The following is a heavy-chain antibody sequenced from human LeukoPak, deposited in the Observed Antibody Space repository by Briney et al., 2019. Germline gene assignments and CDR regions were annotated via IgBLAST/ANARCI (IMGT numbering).Heavy chain of an antibody. CDR1: GFTFDDYA. CDR3: AKDIGIAAADGYFQH. J-gene: IGHJ1*01. D-gene: IGHD6-13*01. V-gene: IGHV3-9*01. Sequence: GGSLRLSCAASGFTFDDYAMPWVRQAPGKGLEWVSGISWNSGSIGYADSVKGRFTISRDNAKNSLYLQMNSLRAEDTALYYCAKDIGIAAADGYFQHWGQGTLVTVSS. CDR2: ISWNSGSI.